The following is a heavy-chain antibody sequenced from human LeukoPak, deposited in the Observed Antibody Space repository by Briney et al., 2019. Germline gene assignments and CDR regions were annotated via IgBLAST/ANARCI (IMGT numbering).Heavy chain of an antibody. CDR3: ASVGDYSDMDV. V-gene: IGHV4-34*01. CDR2: INHTGST. Sequence: SGTLSLTCAVYGGSFSGYHWSWIRQPPGKGLEWIGEINHTGSTIYSPSLNGRSTISVDTSKNQFSLKLSSVTAADTAVYYCASVGDYSDMDVWGKGTTVTVSS. J-gene: IGHJ6*03. CDR1: GGSFSGYH. D-gene: IGHD3-16*01.